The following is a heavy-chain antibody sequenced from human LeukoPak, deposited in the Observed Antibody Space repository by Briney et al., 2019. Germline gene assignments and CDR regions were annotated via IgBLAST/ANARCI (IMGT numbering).Heavy chain of an antibody. CDR2: FGSAGDT. J-gene: IGHJ2*01. CDR1: GFPFSAYD. V-gene: IGHV3-13*01. Sequence: GGSLRLSCATSGFPFSAYDVHWVRQAPGKGLEWVSAFGSAGDTYYPGAVKGRFTISRDYATDSLYLQMNSLRAGDTAVYFCVRGALPGDNWYFDLWGRGTLVTVSS. CDR3: VRGALPGDNWYFDL.